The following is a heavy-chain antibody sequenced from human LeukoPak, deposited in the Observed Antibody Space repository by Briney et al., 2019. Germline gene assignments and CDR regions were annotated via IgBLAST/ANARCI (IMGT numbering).Heavy chain of an antibody. CDR1: GGSISSYY. Sequence: SETLSLTCTVSGGSISSYYWSWIRQPPGKGLEWIGYIYYSGSTNYNPSVKSRVTISVDTSKNQFSLKLSSVTAADTAVYYCARVVVPAGWYFDLGGGGTLVTVSS. V-gene: IGHV4-59*01. D-gene: IGHD2-2*01. J-gene: IGHJ2*01. CDR3: ARVVVPAGWYFDL. CDR2: IYYSGST.